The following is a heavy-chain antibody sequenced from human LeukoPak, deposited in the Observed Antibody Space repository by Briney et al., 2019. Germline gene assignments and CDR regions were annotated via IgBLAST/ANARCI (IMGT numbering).Heavy chain of an antibody. CDR1: GYTLTELS. Sequence: ASVKVSCKVSGYTLTELSIHWVRQAPRKGLEWWGCFDPEDGETIYAQKFQGRVTVTEDTSTATAYMELSSVRSEDTAVYYCATDDEPGSAFDYWGKGTLVTVSS. CDR3: ATDDEPGSAFDY. CDR2: FDPEDGET. V-gene: IGHV1-24*01. D-gene: IGHD1-14*01. J-gene: IGHJ4*02.